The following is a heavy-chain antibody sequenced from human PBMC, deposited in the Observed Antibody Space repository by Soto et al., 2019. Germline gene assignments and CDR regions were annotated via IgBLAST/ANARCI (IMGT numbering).Heavy chain of an antibody. Sequence: GGALSLSCEASGFTVSSYEMNWVRQAPGKGLEGVSYISSSSSTIYYADSVKGRFTISRDNAKNSLYLQMNSLRAEDTAVYYCARDVHTTHAADSQDGMDVWGQGTTVTVSS. CDR2: ISSSSSTI. CDR1: GFTVSSYE. V-gene: IGHV3-48*03. D-gene: IGHD1-1*01. CDR3: ARDVHTTHAADSQDGMDV. J-gene: IGHJ6*02.